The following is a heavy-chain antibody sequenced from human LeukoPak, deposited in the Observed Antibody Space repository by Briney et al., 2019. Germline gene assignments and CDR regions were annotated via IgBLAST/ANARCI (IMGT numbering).Heavy chain of an antibody. Sequence: GASLRLSCAASGFTFSSYAMSWVRQAPGKGLEWVSATSGSGGSTYYADSVKGRFTISRDNSKNTLYLQMNSLRAEDTAVYYCAKEGRVYLVGAKHPFDYWGQGTLVTVSS. J-gene: IGHJ4*02. CDR3: AKEGRVYLVGAKHPFDY. CDR2: TSGSGGST. CDR1: GFTFSSYA. V-gene: IGHV3-23*01. D-gene: IGHD1-26*01.